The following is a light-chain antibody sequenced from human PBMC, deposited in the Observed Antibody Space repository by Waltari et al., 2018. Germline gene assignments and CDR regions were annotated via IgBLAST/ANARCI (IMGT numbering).Light chain of an antibody. CDR2: AAS. V-gene: IGKV1-39*01. J-gene: IGKJ3*01. CDR1: QSISSY. Sequence: DIQMTQSPSSLSASVGERVTITCRASQSISSYLNWYQQKPGKAPKLLIYAASSLQSGVPSRFSGSGSGTDFTLTISSLQPEDFATYYCQQSYSTPFFTFGPGTKVDIK. CDR3: QQSYSTPFFT.